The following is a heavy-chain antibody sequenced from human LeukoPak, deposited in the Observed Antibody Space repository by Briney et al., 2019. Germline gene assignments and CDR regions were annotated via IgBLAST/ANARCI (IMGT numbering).Heavy chain of an antibody. CDR3: ATSLPAAGTRWFDP. CDR1: GYTFTSYG. J-gene: IGHJ5*02. CDR2: ISAYNGKT. Sequence: ASVKVSCKAPGYTFTSYGITWVRQAPGQGLEWMGWISAYNGKTNYAQKLQGRVTMTTDTSTSTAYMELRSLRSDDTAVYYCATSLPAAGTRWFDPWGQGTLVTVSS. V-gene: IGHV1-18*01. D-gene: IGHD6-13*01.